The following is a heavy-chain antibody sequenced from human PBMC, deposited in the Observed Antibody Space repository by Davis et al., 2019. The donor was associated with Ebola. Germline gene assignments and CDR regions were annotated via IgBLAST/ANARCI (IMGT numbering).Heavy chain of an antibody. J-gene: IGHJ6*04. CDR2: INTNTGNP. CDR3: AREGHLWFGELLFYYYGMDV. CDR1: GYTFTSYA. V-gene: IGHV7-4-1*02. Sequence: ASVKVSCKASGYTFTSYAMNWVRQAPGQGLEWMGWINTNTGNPTYAQGFTGRFVFSLDTSVSTAYLQISSLKAEDTAVYYCAREGHLWFGELLFYYYGMDVWGKGTTVTVSS. D-gene: IGHD3-10*01.